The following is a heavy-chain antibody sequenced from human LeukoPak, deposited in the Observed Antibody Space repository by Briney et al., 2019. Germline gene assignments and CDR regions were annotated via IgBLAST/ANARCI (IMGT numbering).Heavy chain of an antibody. V-gene: IGHV3-33*03. Sequence: GGSLRLSCAASGFSFSTYAMHWVRQAPGKGLEWVAMIWYDGSNKHYADSVKGRFTISRDNAKNSLYLQMNSLRAEDTAVYYCASSGYSSGWYLWDWGQGTLVTVSS. CDR3: ASSGYSSGWYLWD. J-gene: IGHJ4*02. CDR2: IWYDGSNK. D-gene: IGHD6-19*01. CDR1: GFSFSTYA.